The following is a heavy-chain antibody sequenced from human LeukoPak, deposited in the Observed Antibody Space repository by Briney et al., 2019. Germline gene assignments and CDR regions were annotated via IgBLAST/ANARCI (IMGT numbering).Heavy chain of an antibody. Sequence: VASVKVSCKASGYTFTSYYMHWVRQAPGQGLEWMGIINPSGGSTSYAQKFQGRVTMTTDTSTSTAYMELRSLRSDDTAVYYCARDLFPHSSSWYWFDPWGQGTLVTVSS. V-gene: IGHV1-46*01. CDR2: INPSGGST. CDR1: GYTFTSYY. D-gene: IGHD6-13*01. CDR3: ARDLFPHSSSWYWFDP. J-gene: IGHJ5*02.